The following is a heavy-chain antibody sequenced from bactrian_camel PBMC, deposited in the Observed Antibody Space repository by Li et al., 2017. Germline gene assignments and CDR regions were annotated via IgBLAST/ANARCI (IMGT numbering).Heavy chain of an antibody. V-gene: IGHV3S63*01. Sequence: HVQLVESGGGSAQVGGSLRLSCATSKYALTSACLGWFRQAKGKEREEVARISHDDALSYDDSVKGRFTISRDNAANTLYLQMNSLKPEDTAKYYCAAVSLIICSDQARDFDYWARGPRSPSP. D-gene: IGHD3*01. CDR2: ISHDDALS. J-gene: IGHJ4*01. CDR1: KYALTSAC.